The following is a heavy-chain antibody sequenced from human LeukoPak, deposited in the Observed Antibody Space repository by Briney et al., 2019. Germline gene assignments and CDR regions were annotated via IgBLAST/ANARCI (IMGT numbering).Heavy chain of an antibody. CDR1: GGSISSGSYY. J-gene: IGHJ4*02. D-gene: IGHD1-26*01. V-gene: IGHV4-39*07. Sequence: SETLSLTCTVSGGSISSGSYYWGWIRQPPGKGLEWIGSIYYSGSTYYNPSLKSRVTISVDTSKNQFSLKLSSVTAADTAVYYCARLTHGYGATYFDYWGQGTLVTVSS. CDR3: ARLTHGYGATYFDY. CDR2: IYYSGST.